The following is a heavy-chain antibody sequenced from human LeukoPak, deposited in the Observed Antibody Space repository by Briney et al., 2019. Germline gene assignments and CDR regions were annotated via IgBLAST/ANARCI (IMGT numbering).Heavy chain of an antibody. J-gene: IGHJ4*02. CDR2: MRSKANSYAT. D-gene: IGHD3-9*01. V-gene: IGHV3-73*01. Sequence: GGSLRLSCAASGFTFSGSAMHWVRQASGKGLEWVGRMRSKANSYATAYAASVKGRFTISRDDSKNTGYLQMNSLKTEDTAVYYCTRQMSYYDILTGYYTLYYFDYWGQGTLVTVSS. CDR1: GFTFSGSA. CDR3: TRQMSYYDILTGYYTLYYFDY.